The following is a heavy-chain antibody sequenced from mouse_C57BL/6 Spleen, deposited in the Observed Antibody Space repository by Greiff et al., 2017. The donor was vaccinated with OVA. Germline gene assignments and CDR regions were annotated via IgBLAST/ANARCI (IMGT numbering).Heavy chain of an antibody. CDR3: ARRDYDYDAWFAY. D-gene: IGHD2-4*01. CDR1: GYTFTSYD. V-gene: IGHV1-85*01. CDR2: IYPRDGST. Sequence: LQESGPELVKPGASVKLSCKASGYTFTSYDINWVKQRPGQGLEWIGWIYPRDGSTKYNEKFKGKATLTVDTSSSTAYMELHSLTSEDSAVYFCARRDYDYDAWFAYWGQGTLVTVSA. J-gene: IGHJ3*01.